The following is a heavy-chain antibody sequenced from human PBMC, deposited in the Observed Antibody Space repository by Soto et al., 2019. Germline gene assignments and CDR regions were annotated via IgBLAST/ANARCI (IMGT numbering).Heavy chain of an antibody. CDR1: GGTFSSYA. V-gene: IGHV1-69*01. D-gene: IGHD2-15*01. Sequence: QVQLVQSGAEVKKPGSSVKVSCKAPGGTFSSYAISWVRQAPGQGLEWMGGIIPIFGTAKYAQKFQGRVTITAVESKSTGYMELCSLRSEDTAVYYCARSQGGSSSLDIYYYYYYGMDVWGQGTKVTVSS. J-gene: IGHJ6*02. CDR2: IIPIFGTA. CDR3: ARSQGGSSSLDIYYYYYYGMDV.